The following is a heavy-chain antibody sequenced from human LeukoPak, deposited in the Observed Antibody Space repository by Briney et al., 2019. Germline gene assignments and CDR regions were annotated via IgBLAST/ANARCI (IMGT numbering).Heavy chain of an antibody. CDR2: ISAYNGNT. J-gene: IGHJ3*02. V-gene: IGHV1-18*01. Sequence: ASVKVSCKASGYTFTSYGISWVRQAPGQGLEWMGWISAYNGNTNYAQKLQGRVTMTTDTSTSTAYMELRSLSSVTAADTAVYYCARDQVNYYDSSGYADAFDIWGQGTMVTVSS. D-gene: IGHD3-22*01. CDR1: GYTFTSYG. CDR3: ARDQVNYYDSSGYADAFDI.